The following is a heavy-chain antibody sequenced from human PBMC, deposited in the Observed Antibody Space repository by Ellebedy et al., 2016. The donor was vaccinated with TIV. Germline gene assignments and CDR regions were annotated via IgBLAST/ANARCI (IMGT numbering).Heavy chain of an antibody. CDR1: GYSISSGYY. J-gene: IGHJ5*02. CDR3: ARDYQLTNWFDP. Sequence: MPSETLSLTCTVSGYSISSGYYWGWIRQPPGKGLEWIGSIYHSGSTYYNPSLKSRVTISVDTSKNQFSLKLSSVTAADTAVYYCARDYQLTNWFDPWGQGTLVTVSS. V-gene: IGHV4-38-2*02. CDR2: IYHSGST. D-gene: IGHD2-2*01.